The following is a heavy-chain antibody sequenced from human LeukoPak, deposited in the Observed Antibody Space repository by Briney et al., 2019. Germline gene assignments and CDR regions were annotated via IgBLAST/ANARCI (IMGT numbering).Heavy chain of an antibody. D-gene: IGHD2-21*02. J-gene: IGHJ4*02. CDR2: ISYDGSNK. V-gene: IGHV3-30*04. CDR1: GFTFSSYA. CDR3: ARGRVGDGRYFDY. Sequence: PGRSLRLSCVASGFTFSSYAMHWVRQAPGKGLEWVAVISYDGSNKYYADSVKGRFTISRDNSKNTLYLQMNSLRAEDTAVYYCARGRVGDGRYFDYWGQGTLVTVSS.